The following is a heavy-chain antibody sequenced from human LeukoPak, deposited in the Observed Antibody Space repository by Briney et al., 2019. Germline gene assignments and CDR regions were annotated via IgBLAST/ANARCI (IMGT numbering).Heavy chain of an antibody. CDR2: IYSRDGST. J-gene: IGHJ4*02. V-gene: IGHV1-46*01. CDR3: ARDQEGFDY. CDR1: GYTFTSNY. Sequence: ASVKVSCKASGYTFTSNYIHWVRQAPGQGLEWMGMIYSRDGSTSYAQKFQGRDTVTRDTSTSTVHMELSGLRSEDTAVYYCARDQEGFDYWGQGTLVTVSS.